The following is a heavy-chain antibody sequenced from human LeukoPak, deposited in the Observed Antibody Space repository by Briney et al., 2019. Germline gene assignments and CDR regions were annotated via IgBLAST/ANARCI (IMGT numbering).Heavy chain of an antibody. CDR3: ARDMPPKVGATTYKSPGYFDY. CDR2: INPSGGGT. V-gene: IGHV1-46*01. Sequence: ASVKVSCKASGYTFTSYYIHWVRQAPGQGLEWMGIINPSGGGTSYAQKFQDRATMTRDMSTSTVYMELSSLRSEDTAMYYCARDMPPKVGATTYKSPGYFDYWGQGTLVTVSS. D-gene: IGHD1-26*01. CDR1: GYTFTSYY. J-gene: IGHJ4*02.